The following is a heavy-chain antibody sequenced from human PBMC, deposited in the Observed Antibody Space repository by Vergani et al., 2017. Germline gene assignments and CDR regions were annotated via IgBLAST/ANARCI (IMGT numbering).Heavy chain of an antibody. V-gene: IGHV3-49*04. CDR1: GFTFGDYA. J-gene: IGHJ4*02. D-gene: IGHD3-10*01. CDR2: IRSKAYGWTT. CDR3: TRERKGGAMVRGECDY. Sequence: EVQLVESGGGLVQPGRSLRLSCTASGFTFGDYAMSWVRQAPGKGLEWVGFIRSKAYGWTTEYAASVKGRLTITRDVSKSIAYLQMNSLKTEDTAVYYCTRERKGGAMVRGECDYGGQGTLVTVSS.